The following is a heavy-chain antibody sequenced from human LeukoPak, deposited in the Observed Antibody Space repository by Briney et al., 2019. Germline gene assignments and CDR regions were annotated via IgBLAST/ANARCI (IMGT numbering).Heavy chain of an antibody. D-gene: IGHD4-17*01. V-gene: IGHV4-59*01. CDR3: ARFYGDYPYYYYYYMDV. Sequence: SETLSLTCTVSGGSISSYYWSWIRQPPGKGLEWIGYIYYSGSTNYNPSLKSRVTISVDTSKNQFSLKLSSVTAADTAVYYCARFYGDYPYYYYYYMDVWGKRDHGHHLL. CDR2: IYYSGST. J-gene: IGHJ6*03. CDR1: GGSISSYY.